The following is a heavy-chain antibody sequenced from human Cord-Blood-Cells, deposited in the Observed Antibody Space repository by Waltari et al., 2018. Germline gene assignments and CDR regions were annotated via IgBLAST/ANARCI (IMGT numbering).Heavy chain of an antibody. CDR3: ARSSGNDFWSGYYYYGMDV. D-gene: IGHD3-3*01. Sequence: QVQLVQSGAEVKKPGASVKVSCKASGYTFTGYYMHWVRQAPGQGLEWMGGINPNGGGTNYAQKFQGRVNRTRDTSSSTAYMELSRLRSDDTAVYYCARSSGNDFWSGYYYYGMDVWGQGTTVTVSS. J-gene: IGHJ6*02. CDR2: INPNGGGT. V-gene: IGHV1-2*02. CDR1: GYTFTGYY.